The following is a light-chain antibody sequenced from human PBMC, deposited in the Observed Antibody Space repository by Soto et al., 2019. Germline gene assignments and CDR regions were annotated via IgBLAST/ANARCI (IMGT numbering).Light chain of an antibody. CDR3: RSYTTSNTWV. CDR2: EVS. J-gene: IGLJ3*02. CDR1: SSDVGAYDY. V-gene: IGLV2-14*01. Sequence: QSALTQPASVSGSPGQSITISCTGTSSDVGAYDYVSWYQQHPGKAPKFMLYEVSNRPSGLSNRFSGSKSGNTASLTISGLTAEDEAAYYCRSYTTSNTWVFGGGTKLTVL.